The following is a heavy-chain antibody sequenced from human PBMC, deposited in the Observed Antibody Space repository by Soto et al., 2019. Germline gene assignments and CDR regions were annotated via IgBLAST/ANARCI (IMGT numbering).Heavy chain of an antibody. Sequence: QVQLQESGPGLVKPSQTLSLTCTVSGGSISSGGYYWSWIRQHPGKGLEWIGYIYYSGSTYYNPSLKRRVTISVDTSKNQFSLKLSTVTAADTAVYYCARGQYDFWSGYYKVLDYWGQGTLVTVSS. V-gene: IGHV4-31*03. CDR2: IYYSGST. J-gene: IGHJ4*02. D-gene: IGHD3-3*01. CDR1: GGSISSGGYY. CDR3: ARGQYDFWSGYYKVLDY.